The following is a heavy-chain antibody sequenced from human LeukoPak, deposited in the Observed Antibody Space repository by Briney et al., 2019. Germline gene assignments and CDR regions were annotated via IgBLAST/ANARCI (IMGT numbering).Heavy chain of an antibody. CDR3: ATQRRCSGGSCYAFDY. D-gene: IGHD2-15*01. Sequence: GGSLRLSCAASGFTFSSYGMHWVRQAPGKGLEWVAFIRYDGSNKYYADSVKGRFTISRDNSKNTLYLQMNSLRSEDTAVYCCATQRRCSGGSCYAFDYWGQGTLVTVSS. V-gene: IGHV3-30*02. J-gene: IGHJ4*02. CDR2: IRYDGSNK. CDR1: GFTFSSYG.